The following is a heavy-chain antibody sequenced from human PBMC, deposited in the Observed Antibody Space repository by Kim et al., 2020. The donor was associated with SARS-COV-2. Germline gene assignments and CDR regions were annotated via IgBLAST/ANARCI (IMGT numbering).Heavy chain of an antibody. CDR3: ARDSDWSFDY. CDR1: GFTFSHYW. D-gene: IGHD3-9*01. CDR2: IQQDGSEI. V-gene: IGHV3-7*03. Sequence: GGSLRLSCAASGFTFSHYWMSWVRQAPGKGPEWVANIQQDGSEINYVESMKGRFTVSRDNAKNSLYLQMNSLRVDDTAVYYCARDSDWSFDYWGQGTLVTVSS. J-gene: IGHJ4*02.